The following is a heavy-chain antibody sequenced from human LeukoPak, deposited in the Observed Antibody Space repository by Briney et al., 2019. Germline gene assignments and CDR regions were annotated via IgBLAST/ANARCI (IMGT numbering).Heavy chain of an antibody. V-gene: IGHV3-7*01. CDR1: GFTFSSYW. J-gene: IGHJ4*02. CDR2: IKQDGSEK. Sequence: PGGSLRLSCAASGFTFSSYWMSWVRQAPGKGLEWVANIKQDGSEKYYVDSVKGRFTISRDNAKNSLYLQMNSLRAEDTAVYYCARVATMVRGVIIRYFDYWGQGTLVTVSS. CDR3: ARVATMVRGVIIRYFDY. D-gene: IGHD3-10*01.